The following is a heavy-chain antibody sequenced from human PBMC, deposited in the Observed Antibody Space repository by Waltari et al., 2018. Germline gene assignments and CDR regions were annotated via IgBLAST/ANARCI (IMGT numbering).Heavy chain of an antibody. CDR2: IYSSGST. D-gene: IGHD4-17*01. CDR3: ARGGDYGDYVPPGY. Sequence: QVQLQESGQGLVKPSLTLSLTCTVSGGSISSGGYYWSWIRQHPGKGLEWIGYIYSSGSTYYNPSLKSRVTISVDTSKNQFSLKLSSVTAADTAVYYCARGGDYGDYVPPGYWGQGTLVTVSS. J-gene: IGHJ4*02. CDR1: GGSISSGGYY. V-gene: IGHV4-31*03.